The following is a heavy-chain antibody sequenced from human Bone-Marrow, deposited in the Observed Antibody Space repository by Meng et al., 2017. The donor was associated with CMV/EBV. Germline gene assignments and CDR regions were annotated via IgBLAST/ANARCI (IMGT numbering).Heavy chain of an antibody. CDR3: ARSYRKDDAFDI. D-gene: IGHD1-14*01. J-gene: IGHJ3*02. CDR1: GYTFTRYD. Sequence: ASVKVSCKASGYTFTRYDIMWVRQATGQGLEWMGWMNPNSGNTGYAQKFQGRVTMTRDTSISTAYMELSRLRSDDTAVYYCARSYRKDDAFDIWGQGTMVTVSS. V-gene: IGHV1-8*01. CDR2: MNPNSGNT.